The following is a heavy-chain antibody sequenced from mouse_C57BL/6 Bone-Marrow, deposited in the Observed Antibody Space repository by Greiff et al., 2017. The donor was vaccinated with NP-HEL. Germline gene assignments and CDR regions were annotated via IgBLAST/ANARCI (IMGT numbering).Heavy chain of an antibody. Sequence: EVKLEESGGGLVKPGGSLKLSCAASGFTFSSYAMSWVRQTPEKRLEWVATISDGGSYTYYLDNVKGRFTISRDNAKNNLYLQMSHLKSEDTAMYYCARVLYYYGSSPPAFAYWGQGTLVTVSA. J-gene: IGHJ3*01. D-gene: IGHD1-1*01. CDR1: GFTFSSYA. CDR2: ISDGGSYT. CDR3: ARVLYYYGSSPPAFAY. V-gene: IGHV5-4*03.